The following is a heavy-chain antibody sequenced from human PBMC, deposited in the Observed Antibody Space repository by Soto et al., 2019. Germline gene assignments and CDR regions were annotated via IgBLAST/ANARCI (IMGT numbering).Heavy chain of an antibody. CDR2: ISAYNGNT. J-gene: IGHJ4*02. CDR3: ARDRPFRSSWEPIDH. Sequence: GASVKVSCKASGYTFTSYGLSWVRQAPGQGLEWMGWISAYNGNTNYAQNLQGRVTMTTDTSTSTAYMELRSLRSDDTAVYFCARDRPFRSSWEPIDHWGQGTLVTVSS. V-gene: IGHV1-18*04. CDR1: GYTFTSYG. D-gene: IGHD6-13*01.